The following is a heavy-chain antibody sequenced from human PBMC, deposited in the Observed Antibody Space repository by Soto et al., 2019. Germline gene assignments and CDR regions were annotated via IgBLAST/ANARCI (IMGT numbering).Heavy chain of an antibody. CDR3: ARRNGGSSGYYSHHYFDY. CDR1: GGSISSYY. CDR2: IYYSGST. D-gene: IGHD3-22*01. Sequence: PSETLSLTCTVSGGSISSYYWSWIRQPPGKGLEWIGYIYYSGSTNYNPSLKSRVTISVDTSKNQFSLKLSSVTAADTAVYYCARRNGGSSGYYSHHYFDYWGQGTLVTVSS. J-gene: IGHJ4*02. V-gene: IGHV4-59*08.